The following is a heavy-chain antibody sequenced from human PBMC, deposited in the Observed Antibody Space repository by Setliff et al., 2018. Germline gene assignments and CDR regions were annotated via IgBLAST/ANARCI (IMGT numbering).Heavy chain of an antibody. D-gene: IGHD1-26*01. Sequence: KTSETLSLTCTVSGGSISSFSWSWIRQPPGKGLEWIGYIYNGGSTNYNPSLESRVTISVDTSNNQFSLKLSSVTAADTAVYYCARGIRVGVGAANYWGLGTLVTVSS. CDR2: IYNGGST. V-gene: IGHV4-59*01. J-gene: IGHJ4*02. CDR1: GGSISSFS. CDR3: ARGIRVGVGAANY.